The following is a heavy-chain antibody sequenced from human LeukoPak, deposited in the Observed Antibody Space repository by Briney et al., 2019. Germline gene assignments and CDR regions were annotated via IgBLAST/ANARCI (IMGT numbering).Heavy chain of an antibody. V-gene: IGHV3-30*19. D-gene: IGHD4-17*01. CDR1: GFTFGSYG. CDR2: LSYYGYKI. Sequence: GGSLTLSCAASGFTFGSYGMHWVRQGPGKGLEWVATLSYYGYKIYYADSVKGRFTISRDNSKNTLYLQMNSLRAEDTAVYHCARVRRDSGIDWYFHLWGRGTLVSVSA. CDR3: ARVRRDSGIDWYFHL. J-gene: IGHJ2*01.